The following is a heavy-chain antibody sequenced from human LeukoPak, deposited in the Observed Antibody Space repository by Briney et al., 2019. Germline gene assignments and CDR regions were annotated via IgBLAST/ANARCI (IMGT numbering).Heavy chain of an antibody. CDR1: GGSFSGYY. D-gene: IGHD6-13*01. CDR2: INHSGST. Sequence: PSETLSLTCAVYGGSFSGYYWSWIRQPPGKGLEWIGEINHSGSTNYNPSLKSRVTISVDTSKNQFSLKLSSVTAADTAVYYCARVRTRSSWPYYYYYYMDVWGKGTTVTVSS. J-gene: IGHJ6*03. CDR3: ARVRTRSSWPYYYYYYMDV. V-gene: IGHV4-34*01.